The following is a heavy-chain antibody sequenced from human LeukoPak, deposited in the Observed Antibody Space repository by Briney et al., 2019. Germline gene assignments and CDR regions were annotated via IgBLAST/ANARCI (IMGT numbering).Heavy chain of an antibody. V-gene: IGHV4-59*08. D-gene: IGHD6-19*01. J-gene: IGHJ3*02. CDR3: ARLRPVAGYDAFDI. CDR1: GGSISSYY. Sequence: SETLSLTCSVSGGSISSYYWSWIRQPPGKGLEWIGYIYYSGSTKYNPSLKSRVTMSVDTSKNQFSLKLTSVTAADTAVYYCARLRPVAGYDAFDIWGHGTMVTVSS. CDR2: IYYSGST.